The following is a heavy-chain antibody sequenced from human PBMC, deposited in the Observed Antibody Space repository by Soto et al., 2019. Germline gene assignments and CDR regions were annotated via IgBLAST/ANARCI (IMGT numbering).Heavy chain of an antibody. CDR2: INAGNGNT. Sequence: ASVKVSCKASGYTFTSYAMHWVRQAPGQRLEWMGWINAGNGNTKYSQKFQGRVTITRDTSASTAYMELSSLRSEDTAVYYCARCRWVSSCFDYWGQGTLVTVSS. CDR3: ARCRWVSSCFDY. D-gene: IGHD6-13*01. CDR1: GYTFTSYA. V-gene: IGHV1-3*01. J-gene: IGHJ4*02.